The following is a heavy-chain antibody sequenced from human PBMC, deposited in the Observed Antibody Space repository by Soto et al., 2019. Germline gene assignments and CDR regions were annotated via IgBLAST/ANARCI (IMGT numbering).Heavy chain of an antibody. J-gene: IGHJ4*02. Sequence: EVQLVESGGGLVQPGRSLRLSCASSGFTFDDYAMHWVRQAPGKGLEWVSGVSWNSGSIGYADSVKGRFTVSRDNAKNSLDLQMNSLGAEDTALYYCAKDKAAAGTEYYFDDWGQGTLVTVSS. CDR1: GFTFDDYA. D-gene: IGHD6-13*01. CDR2: VSWNSGSI. V-gene: IGHV3-9*01. CDR3: AKDKAAAGTEYYFDD.